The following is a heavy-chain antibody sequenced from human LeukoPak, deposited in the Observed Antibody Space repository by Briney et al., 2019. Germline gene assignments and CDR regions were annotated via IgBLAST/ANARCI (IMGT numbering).Heavy chain of an antibody. J-gene: IGHJ3*02. CDR1: GFTFSLYA. V-gene: IGHV3-23*01. CDR2: ISGSGGST. D-gene: IGHD3-22*01. Sequence: PGGSMRLSCAASGFTFSLYAMDWVRQAPGKGLEWVSEISGSGGSTDYADSVKGRFTISRDSSKNTVYLQMNSLRAEDTAVYYCAKDQTGDNSGYYGDKAFDIWGQGTMVTVSS. CDR3: AKDQTGDNSGYYGDKAFDI.